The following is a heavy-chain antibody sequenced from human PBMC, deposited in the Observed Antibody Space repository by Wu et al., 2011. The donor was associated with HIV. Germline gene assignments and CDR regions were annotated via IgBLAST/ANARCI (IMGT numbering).Heavy chain of an antibody. CDR2: MNPNSGNT. D-gene: IGHD5-24*01. CDR3: ASPAGGWLQSGVGDAFDI. CDR1: GYTFISYD. J-gene: IGHJ3*02. Sequence: QVQLVQSGAEVKKPGASVKVSCKASGYTFISYDINWVRQATGQGLEWMGWMNPNSGNTGYAQKFQGRVTMTRNTSISTAHMELSSLISEDTAVYYCASPAGGWLQSGVGDAFDIWGRGTMVTGLF. V-gene: IGHV1-8*02.